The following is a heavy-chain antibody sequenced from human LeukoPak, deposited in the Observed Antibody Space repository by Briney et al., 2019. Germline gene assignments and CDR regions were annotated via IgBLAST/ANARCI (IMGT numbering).Heavy chain of an antibody. CDR3: ATRAGYGYMDV. V-gene: IGHV4-4*09. CDR1: GGSTSSNY. Sequence: SETLSLTCTVSGGSTSSNYWSWIRQPPGKGLEWIGYIYSTASTNYNSSLRSRVSMSIDASKNRFYLKLSSVTAADTAVYYGATRAGYGYMDVWGKGTTVTVSS. D-gene: IGHD5-24*01. CDR2: IYSTAST. J-gene: IGHJ6*03.